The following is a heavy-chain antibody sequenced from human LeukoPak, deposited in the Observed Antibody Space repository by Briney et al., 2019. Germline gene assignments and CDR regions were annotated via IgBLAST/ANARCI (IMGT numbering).Heavy chain of an antibody. V-gene: IGHV1-46*01. CDR3: AREGHGGYKYFQP. J-gene: IGHJ1*01. CDR2: INPSGGNT. D-gene: IGHD4-23*01. CDR1: GYTFTSYY. Sequence: ASVKVSCKASGYTFTSYYIHWVRQAPGQGLEWMGVINPSGGNTYYAQKFQGRVTMTRDTSTSTVYMELTSLRSEDTAVYYCAREGHGGYKYFQPWGQGTLVTVSS.